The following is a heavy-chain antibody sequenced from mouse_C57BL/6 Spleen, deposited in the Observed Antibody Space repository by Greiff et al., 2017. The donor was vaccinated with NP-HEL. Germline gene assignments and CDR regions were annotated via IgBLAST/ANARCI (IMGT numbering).Heavy chain of an antibody. V-gene: IGHV1-52*01. CDR1: GYTFTSYW. J-gene: IGHJ2*01. CDR2: IDPSDSET. CDR3: ARRRDYYGLDY. D-gene: IGHD1-1*01. Sequence: QVQLQQPGAELVRPGSSVKLSCKASGYTFTSYWMHWVKQRPIQGLEWIGNIDPSDSETHYNQKFKDKATLTVDKSSSTAYMQLRSLTSEDSAVYYCARRRDYYGLDYWGQGTTLTVSS.